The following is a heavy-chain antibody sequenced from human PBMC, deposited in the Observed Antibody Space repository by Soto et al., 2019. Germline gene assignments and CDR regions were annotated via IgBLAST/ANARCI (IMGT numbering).Heavy chain of an antibody. CDR2: IYYSGST. Sequence: GTLSLTCTVSGGSISSSSYYWGWIRQPPGKGLEWIGSIYYSGSTYYNPSLKSRVTISVDTSKNQFSLKLSSVTAADTAVYYCARHAKTAMVTPWYYFDYWGQGTLVTVSS. CDR3: ARHAKTAMVTPWYYFDY. CDR1: GGSISSSSYY. J-gene: IGHJ4*02. D-gene: IGHD5-18*01. V-gene: IGHV4-39*01.